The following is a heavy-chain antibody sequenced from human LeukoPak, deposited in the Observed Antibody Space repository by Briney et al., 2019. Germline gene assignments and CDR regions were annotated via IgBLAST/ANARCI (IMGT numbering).Heavy chain of an antibody. Sequence: GGSLRLSCAASVFTSSTYAMSWVRQAPGKGLQWVSAISGSGGSTYYADSVKGRFTISRDNSKNTLYLQMNSLRAEDTAVYYCAKTYGSSWYGYYFDSWGQGTLVAVSS. CDR2: ISGSGGST. CDR1: VFTSSTYA. V-gene: IGHV3-23*01. D-gene: IGHD6-13*01. J-gene: IGHJ4*02. CDR3: AKTYGSSWYGYYFDS.